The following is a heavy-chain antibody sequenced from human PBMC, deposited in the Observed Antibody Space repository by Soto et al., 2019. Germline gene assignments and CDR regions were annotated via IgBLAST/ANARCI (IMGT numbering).Heavy chain of an antibody. J-gene: IGHJ4*02. V-gene: IGHV3-23*01. Sequence: GGSLRLSGSASGFSFVNYAMNWVRQAPGKGLEWVSGLSGSGTSTYYADSVKGRFTISRDNSRDTLFLQMNSLTADDTAVYYCAKATTNGGWFNPFDSWGQGALVTVSS. D-gene: IGHD6-19*01. CDR1: GFSFVNYA. CDR2: LSGSGTST. CDR3: AKATTNGGWFNPFDS.